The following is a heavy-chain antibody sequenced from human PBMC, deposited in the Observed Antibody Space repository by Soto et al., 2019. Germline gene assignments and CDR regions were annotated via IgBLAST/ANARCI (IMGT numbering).Heavy chain of an antibody. J-gene: IGHJ4*02. V-gene: IGHV3-23*01. CDR3: AKDTGRGGGSVFDY. Sequence: EVQLLESGGGLVQPGGSLRLSCAPSGFIFSNYAMSWVRQARGKALEWVSAISGSGADTYYTESVKGRFTISRDNFKNTLYLQMNSLRAEDTAVYYCAKDTGRGGGSVFDYWGQGTLVTVSS. CDR1: GFIFSNYA. D-gene: IGHD2-15*01. CDR2: ISGSGADT.